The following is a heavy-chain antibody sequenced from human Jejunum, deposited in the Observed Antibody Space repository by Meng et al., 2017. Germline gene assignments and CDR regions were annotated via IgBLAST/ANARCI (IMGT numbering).Heavy chain of an antibody. CDR3: ARAIGMDTSFDY. CDR2: ISSSGRTI. V-gene: IGHV3-48*03. J-gene: IGHJ4*02. CDR1: GFTFSTYE. Sequence: GESLKISCAASGFTFSTYEMHWVRQAPGKGLEWVSHISSSGRTIYYADSVKGRFTISRDNAKNSLYLQMDSLSAEDTAVYHRARAIGMDTSFDYCGQGTLVTVSS. D-gene: IGHD5-18*01.